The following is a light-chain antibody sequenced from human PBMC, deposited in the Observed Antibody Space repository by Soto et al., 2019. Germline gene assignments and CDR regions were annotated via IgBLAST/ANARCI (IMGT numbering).Light chain of an antibody. V-gene: IGKV3-15*01. CDR1: QSVSSN. Sequence: EIVMTQSPATLSVSPGERATLSCRASQSVSSNLAWYQQKTGQAPRLLIYGASTRATGIPARFSGSGSVTAFTLTISSLLSEDFSAYYCQQYNNWPSLTFGGGNKVPIK. CDR2: GAS. CDR3: QQYNNWPSLT. J-gene: IGKJ4*01.